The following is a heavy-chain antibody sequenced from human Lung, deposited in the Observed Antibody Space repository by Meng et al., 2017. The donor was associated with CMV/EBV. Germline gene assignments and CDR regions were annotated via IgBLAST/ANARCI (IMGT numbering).Heavy chain of an antibody. V-gene: IGHV4-31*02. CDR3: ARDQGCSSTSCYIRGVRYFDL. CDR2: IYYSGST. CDR1: GGYY. Sequence: GGYYWSWLRQHPGKGLEWIGYIYYSGSTYYNPSLKSRVTLSVDTSKNQFSLKLSSVTAADTAVYYCARDQGCSSTSCYIRGVRYFDLWGRGTLVTVSS. J-gene: IGHJ2*01. D-gene: IGHD2-2*02.